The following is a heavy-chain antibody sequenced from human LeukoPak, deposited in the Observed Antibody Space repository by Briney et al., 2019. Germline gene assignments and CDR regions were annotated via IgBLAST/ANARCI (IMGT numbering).Heavy chain of an antibody. D-gene: IGHD2-15*01. CDR2: IWYDGSNK. CDR1: GFTFSSYG. Sequence: PGRSLRLSCAASGFTFSSYGMHWVRQAPGKGLGWVAVIWYDGSNKYYADSVKGRFTIFRDNSKNTLYLQMNSLRAEDTAVYYCARDPGYCSGGSCYGYFDYWGQGTLVTVSS. J-gene: IGHJ4*02. CDR3: ARDPGYCSGGSCYGYFDY. V-gene: IGHV3-33*01.